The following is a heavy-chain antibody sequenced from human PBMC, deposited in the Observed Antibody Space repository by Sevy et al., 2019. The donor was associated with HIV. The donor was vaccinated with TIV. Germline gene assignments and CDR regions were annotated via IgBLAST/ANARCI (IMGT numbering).Heavy chain of an antibody. CDR3: ARSPPVVVVPGAPSWFDP. V-gene: IGHV4-34*01. J-gene: IGHJ5*02. D-gene: IGHD2-2*01. Sequence: SETLSLTCAVHDGSFSGYYWNWIRQLPGKGLEWIGEINESGITYYNPSLESRVTVSVDTSKKQFSLKLNSVTAVDSAVYFCARSPPVVVVPGAPSWFDPWGQGTLVTVSS. CDR2: INESGIT. CDR1: DGSFSGYY.